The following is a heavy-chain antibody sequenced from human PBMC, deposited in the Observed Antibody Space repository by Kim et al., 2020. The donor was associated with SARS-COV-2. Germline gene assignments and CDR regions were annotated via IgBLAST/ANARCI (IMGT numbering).Heavy chain of an antibody. V-gene: IGHV3-13*01. Sequence: GGSLRLSCAASGFTFSSYDMHWVRQATGKGLEWVSAIGTAGDTYYPGSVKGRFTISRENAKNSLYLQMNSLRAGDTAVFYCARDRRRCTGGNCYSYGMDVWGQGTTVTVSS. CDR3: ARDRRRCTGGNCYSYGMDV. CDR1: GFTFSSYD. CDR2: IGTAGDT. J-gene: IGHJ6*02. D-gene: IGHD2-8*02.